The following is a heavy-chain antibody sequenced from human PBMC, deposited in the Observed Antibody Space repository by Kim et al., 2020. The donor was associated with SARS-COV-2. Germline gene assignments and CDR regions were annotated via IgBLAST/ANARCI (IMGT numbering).Heavy chain of an antibody. CDR3: ARDKSSSWYGGDYYYGMDV. Sequence: ASVKVSCKASGYTFTSYGISWVRQAPGQGLEWMGWISAYNGNTNYAQKLQGRVTMTTDTSTSTAYMELRSLRSDDTAVYYCARDKSSSWYGGDYYYGMDVWGQGTTVTVSS. CDR1: GYTFTSYG. V-gene: IGHV1-18*04. J-gene: IGHJ6*02. D-gene: IGHD6-13*01. CDR2: ISAYNGNT.